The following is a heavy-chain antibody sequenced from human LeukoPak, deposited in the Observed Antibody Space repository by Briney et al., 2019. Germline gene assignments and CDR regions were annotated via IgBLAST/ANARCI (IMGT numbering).Heavy chain of an antibody. CDR2: IYSGGST. J-gene: IGHJ3*02. CDR1: GFTVSSIY. Sequence: GGSLRLSCAASGFTVSSIYMSWVRQAPGKGLEWVSVIYSGGSTYYADSVKGRFTISRDNSKNTLYLQMNSLRAEDTAVYYCAREISRTGAFDIWGQGTMVTVSS. D-gene: IGHD3-3*02. V-gene: IGHV3-53*05. CDR3: AREISRTGAFDI.